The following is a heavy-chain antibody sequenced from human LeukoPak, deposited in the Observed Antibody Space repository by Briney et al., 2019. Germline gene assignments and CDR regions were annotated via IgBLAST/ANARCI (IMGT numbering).Heavy chain of an antibody. CDR3: ARDEEKQWLVVGHDAFDI. Sequence: GGSLRLSCAASGFTFSSYGMHWVRQAPGKGLEWVAVIWYDGSNKYYADSVKGRFTISRDNSKNTLYLQMNSLRAEDTAVYYCARDEEKQWLVVGHDAFDIWGQGTMVTVSS. J-gene: IGHJ3*02. CDR1: GFTFSSYG. CDR2: IWYDGSNK. V-gene: IGHV3-33*01. D-gene: IGHD6-19*01.